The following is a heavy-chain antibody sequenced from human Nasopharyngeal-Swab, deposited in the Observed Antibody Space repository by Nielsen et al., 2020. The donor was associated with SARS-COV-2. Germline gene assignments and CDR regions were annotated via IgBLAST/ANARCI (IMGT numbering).Heavy chain of an antibody. Sequence: GGSLRLSCAASAFTFSTYTMSWVRQAPGKGLEWLSYIYNDGRRTFYADSVKGRSTISRDNSKNTLYLQMNSLRTEDTAVYYCAKGGAFGEIGYWGQGTLVTVSS. V-gene: IGHV3-23*03. CDR2: IYNDGRRT. J-gene: IGHJ4*02. CDR3: AKGGAFGEIGY. D-gene: IGHD3-10*01. CDR1: AFTFSTYT.